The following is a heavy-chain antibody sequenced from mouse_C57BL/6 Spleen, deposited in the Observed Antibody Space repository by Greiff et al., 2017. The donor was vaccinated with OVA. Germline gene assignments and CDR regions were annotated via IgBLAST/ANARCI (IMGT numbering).Heavy chain of an antibody. CDR2: IDPANGNT. Sequence: PEQGLEWIGRIDPANGNTKYAPKFQGKATITADTSSNTAYLQLSSLTSEDTAIYYCAREDYAGVSYWYFDVWGTGTTVTVSS. CDR3: AREDYAGVSYWYFDV. V-gene: IGHV14-3*01. J-gene: IGHJ1*03. D-gene: IGHD2-4*01.